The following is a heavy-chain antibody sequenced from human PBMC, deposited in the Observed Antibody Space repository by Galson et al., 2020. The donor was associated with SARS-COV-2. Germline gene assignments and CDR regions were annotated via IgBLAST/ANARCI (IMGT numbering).Heavy chain of an antibody. CDR3: ATALDFWSGYR. J-gene: IGHJ4*02. D-gene: IGHD3-3*01. Sequence: ASVKVSCKVCGYTLTELSMHWVRQAPGKGLEWMGGFDPEDGETIYAQKFQGRVTMTEDTFTDTAYMELSSLRSEDTAVYYCATALDFWSGYRWGQGTLVTVSS. V-gene: IGHV1-24*01. CDR1: GYTLTELS. CDR2: FDPEDGET.